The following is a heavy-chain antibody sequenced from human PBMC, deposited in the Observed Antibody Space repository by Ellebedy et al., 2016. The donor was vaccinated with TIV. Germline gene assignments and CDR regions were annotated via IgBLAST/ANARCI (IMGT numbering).Heavy chain of an antibody. V-gene: IGHV3-30-3*01. CDR1: GFTFSSYA. Sequence: PGGSLRLSCAASGFTFSSYAMHWVRQAPGKGLEWVAVISYDGSNKYYADSVKGRFTISRDNSKNTLYLQMNSLRAEDTAVYYCARDTGDVWGSYRGYFDYWGQGTLVTVSS. D-gene: IGHD3-16*02. J-gene: IGHJ4*02. CDR3: ARDTGDVWGSYRGYFDY. CDR2: ISYDGSNK.